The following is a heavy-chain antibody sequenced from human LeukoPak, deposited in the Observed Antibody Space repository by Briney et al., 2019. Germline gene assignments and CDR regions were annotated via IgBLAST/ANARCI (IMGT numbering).Heavy chain of an antibody. V-gene: IGHV4-59*01. CDR2: IYYSGSI. Sequence: NSSETLSLTCIVSGGSINSYYWSWIRQPPGKGLEWFGYIYYSGSISYNPSLKSRATISVDTSKNQLSLKLTSVTAADTAVYYCASVYSSRTYWFDPWGQGTLVTVSS. CDR3: ASVYSSRTYWFDP. D-gene: IGHD6-13*01. J-gene: IGHJ5*02. CDR1: GGSINSYY.